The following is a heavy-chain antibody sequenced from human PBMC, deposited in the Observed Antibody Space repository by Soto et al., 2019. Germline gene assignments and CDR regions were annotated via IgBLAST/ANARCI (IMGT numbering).Heavy chain of an antibody. V-gene: IGHV1-2*04. D-gene: IGHD1-7*01. CDR3: ACPATAGTRNYYYGMEV. CDR1: GYTFTGYY. J-gene: IGHJ6*01. Sequence: ASVKGYRKASGYTFTGYYMHCVRQDQGQGLEWMGWINPNSGGTNYAQKFQGWVTMTRDTSISTAYVEMSRLRSDDTTVYYCACPATAGTRNYYYGMEVLRKRTTGIASS. CDR2: INPNSGGT.